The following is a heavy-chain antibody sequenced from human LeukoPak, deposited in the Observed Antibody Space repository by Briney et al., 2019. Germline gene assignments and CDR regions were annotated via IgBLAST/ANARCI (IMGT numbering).Heavy chain of an antibody. V-gene: IGHV4-39*07. J-gene: IGHJ4*02. CDR3: ARLAWGRLDY. CDR2: IYYSGST. CDR1: GGSISSSSHY. Sequence: SETLSLTCTVSGGSISSSSHYWGWIRQPPGKGLEWIGSIYYSGSTYYNPSLKSRVTISVDTSKNQFSLNLSSVTAADTAVYYCARLAWGRLDYWGQGTLVTVSS. D-gene: IGHD7-27*01.